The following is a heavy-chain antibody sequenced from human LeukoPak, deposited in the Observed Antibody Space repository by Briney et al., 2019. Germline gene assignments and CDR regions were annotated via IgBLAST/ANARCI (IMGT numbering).Heavy chain of an antibody. CDR1: GGSISSYY. CDR2: LYYSGST. Sequence: SETLSLTCSVSGGSISSYYWSWIRQPPGKGLEWIGYLYYSGSTNSNPSLKSRVTMSVDTSKNQFSLKLRSVTAADTAVYYCARAGSSGWYRNAFDIWGQGTLVTGSS. V-gene: IGHV4-59*01. CDR3: ARAGSSGWYRNAFDI. D-gene: IGHD6-19*01. J-gene: IGHJ3*02.